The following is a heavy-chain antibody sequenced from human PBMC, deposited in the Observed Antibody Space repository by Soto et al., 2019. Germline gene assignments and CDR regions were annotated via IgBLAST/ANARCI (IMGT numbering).Heavy chain of an antibody. Sequence: PGGSLRLCCAASGFTFSSYAMSWVRQAPGKGLEWVSAISGSGGSTYYADSVQGRFTISRDNSKNTLYLQMNSLRAEDTAVYYYAKAQWLAAASAGGHYYYGMQFWGQGPTVRVSS. V-gene: IGHV3-23*01. CDR1: GFTFSSYA. CDR3: AKAQWLAAASAGGHYYYGMQF. D-gene: IGHD6-13*01. CDR2: ISGSGGST. J-gene: IGHJ6*02.